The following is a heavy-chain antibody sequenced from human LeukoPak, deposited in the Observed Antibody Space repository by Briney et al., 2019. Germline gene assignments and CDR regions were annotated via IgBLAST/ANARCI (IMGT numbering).Heavy chain of an antibody. Sequence: PGGSLRLSCAASGFTFSSYSMNWVRQAPGKGLEWVSSISSSSSYIYYADSVKGRFTISRDNAKNSLYLQMNSLRAEDTAVYYCARSPPYYDFWSGPQEIEMGYFDYWGQGTLVTVSS. D-gene: IGHD3-3*01. CDR1: GFTFSSYS. V-gene: IGHV3-21*01. CDR2: ISSSSSYI. CDR3: ARSPPYYDFWSGPQEIEMGYFDY. J-gene: IGHJ4*02.